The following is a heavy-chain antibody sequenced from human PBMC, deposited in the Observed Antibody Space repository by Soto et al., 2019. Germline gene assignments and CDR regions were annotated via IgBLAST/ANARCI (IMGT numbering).Heavy chain of an antibody. CDR1: GYTFTSYG. D-gene: IGHD3-3*01. CDR2: ISAHNGDT. J-gene: IGHJ4*02. V-gene: IGHV1-18*01. CDR3: ARDKYEFEFWSRSYSADY. Sequence: ASVKVSCKASGYTFTSYGINWVRQAPGQGLEWMGWISAHNGDTNHVQKFQGRVTMTTDTSTSTAYMELRSLRSDDTAVYYCARDKYEFEFWSRSYSADYWGQGTLVTVSS.